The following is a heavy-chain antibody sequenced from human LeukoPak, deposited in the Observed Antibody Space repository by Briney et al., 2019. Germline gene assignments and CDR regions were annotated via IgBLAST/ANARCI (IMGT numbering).Heavy chain of an antibody. CDR2: IYTSGST. CDR3: ARDNCSSTSCYNNYFDY. V-gene: IGHV4-4*07. Sequence: SETLSLTCTVSGGSISSYYWSWIRQPAGKGLEWIGRIYTSGSTNYNPSLRSRVTMSVDTSKNQFSLKLSSVTAADTVVYYWARDNCSSTSCYNNYFDYWGQGTLVTVSS. D-gene: IGHD2-2*02. CDR1: GGSISSYY. J-gene: IGHJ4*02.